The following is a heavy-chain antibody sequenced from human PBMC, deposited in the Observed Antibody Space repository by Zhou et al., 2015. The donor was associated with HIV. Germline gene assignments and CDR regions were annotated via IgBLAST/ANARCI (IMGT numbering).Heavy chain of an antibody. CDR1: GGTFSSYA. D-gene: IGHD3-3*01. CDR3: ASRKYYDFWSGTFANYYYYMDV. CDR2: IIPIFGTA. Sequence: QVQLVQSGAEVKKPGSSVKVSCKASGGTFSSYAISWVRQAPGQGLEWMGGIIPIFGTANYAQKFQGRVTITADESTSTAYMELSSLRSEDTAVYYCASRKYYDFWSGTFANYYYYMDVWGKGTTVTVSS. V-gene: IGHV1-69*01. J-gene: IGHJ6*03.